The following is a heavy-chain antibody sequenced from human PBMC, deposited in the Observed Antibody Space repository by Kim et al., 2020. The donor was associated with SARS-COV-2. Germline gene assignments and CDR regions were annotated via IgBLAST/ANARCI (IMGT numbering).Heavy chain of an antibody. J-gene: IGHJ4*02. D-gene: IGHD2-21*01. Sequence: LKSRVTISVDKSKNQFSLKLSSVTAADTAVYYCARERAYCGGDCYNVFDYWGQGTLVTVSS. V-gene: IGHV4-4*02. CDR3: ARERAYCGGDCYNVFDY.